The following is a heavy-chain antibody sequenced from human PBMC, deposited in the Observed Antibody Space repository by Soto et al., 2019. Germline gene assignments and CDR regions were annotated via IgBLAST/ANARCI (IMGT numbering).Heavy chain of an antibody. D-gene: IGHD6-19*01. CDR1: VYSLTSYW. V-gene: IGHV5-51*01. Sequence: GESLKISCKGSVYSLTSYWIGWVRQMPGKGLEWMGIIYPGDSDTRYSPSFQGQVTISADKSISTAYLQWSSLKASDTAMYYCARRGDSSGWDFDYWGQGTLVTVS. CDR2: IYPGDSDT. J-gene: IGHJ4*02. CDR3: ARRGDSSGWDFDY.